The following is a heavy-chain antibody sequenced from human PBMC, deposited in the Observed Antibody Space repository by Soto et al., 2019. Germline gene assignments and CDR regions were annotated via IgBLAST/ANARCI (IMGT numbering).Heavy chain of an antibody. CDR2: INPSGGGT. D-gene: IGHD6-6*01. V-gene: IGHV1-46*01. J-gene: IGHJ4*02. CDR3: ARGGNIAARPLDY. Sequence: QVQLVQSGAEVRKPGASVKVSCKASGYTFTNYYMNWVRQAPGQGLEWMGIINPSGGGTNYAQKFQRRVTMTRDTSTSILYMELSSLRSDDTAVYYCARGGNIAARPLDYWGQGTLVTVSS. CDR1: GYTFTNYY.